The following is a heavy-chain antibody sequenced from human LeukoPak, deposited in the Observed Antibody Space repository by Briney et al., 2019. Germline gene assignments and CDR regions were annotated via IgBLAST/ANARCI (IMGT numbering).Heavy chain of an antibody. Sequence: GGSLRLSCAASGFTFSSYWMHWVRQAPGKGLVWVSRINTDGSSTSYADSVKGRFTISRDNAKNTLYPQMNSLRAEDTAVYYCCSILAAGQDDYWGQGTLVTVSS. CDR1: GFTFSSYW. D-gene: IGHD2-15*01. J-gene: IGHJ4*02. CDR3: CSILAAGQDDY. V-gene: IGHV3-74*01. CDR2: INTDGSST.